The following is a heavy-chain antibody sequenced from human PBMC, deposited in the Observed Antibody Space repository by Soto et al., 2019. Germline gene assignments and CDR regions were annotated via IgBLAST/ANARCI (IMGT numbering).Heavy chain of an antibody. CDR2: ISGSGGST. D-gene: IGHD2-21*02. V-gene: IGHV3-23*01. Sequence: GGSLRLSCAASGFTFSSYAMSWVRQAPGKGLEWVSAISGSGGSTYYADSVKGRFTISRDNSKNTLYLQMNSLRAEDTAVYYCAKGVTAIYYYYYGRDVWGQGTTVTVSS. CDR3: AKGVTAIYYYYYGRDV. J-gene: IGHJ6*02. CDR1: GFTFSSYA.